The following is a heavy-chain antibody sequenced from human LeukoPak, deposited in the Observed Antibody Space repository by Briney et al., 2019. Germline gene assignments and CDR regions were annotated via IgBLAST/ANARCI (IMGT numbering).Heavy chain of an antibody. CDR2: IKQDGSEK. J-gene: IGHJ4*02. V-gene: IGHV3-7*01. D-gene: IGHD1-26*01. Sequence: GGSLRLSCAASGFTFSSYWMSWVRQAPGKGLEWVATIKQDGSEKYYVDSVKGRFTISRDSAKNSLYLQMNSLRAEDTAVYYCARDPEGAITPENWGQGTLVTVSS. CDR1: GFTFSSYW. CDR3: ARDPEGAITPEN.